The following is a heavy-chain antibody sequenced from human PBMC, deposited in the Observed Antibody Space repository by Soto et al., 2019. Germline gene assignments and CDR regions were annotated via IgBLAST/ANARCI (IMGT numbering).Heavy chain of an antibody. CDR2: ISYDESNK. D-gene: IGHD6-13*01. CDR3: ARYRQYSSSWLDY. CDR1: GFTFSSYA. Sequence: QVQLVESGGGVVQPGRSLRLSCAASGFTFSSYAMHWVRQAPGKGLEWVAVISYDESNKYYADSVKGRFTISRDNSKNTLYLQMNSLRAEDTAVYYCARYRQYSSSWLDYWGQGTLVTVSS. J-gene: IGHJ4*02. V-gene: IGHV3-30-3*01.